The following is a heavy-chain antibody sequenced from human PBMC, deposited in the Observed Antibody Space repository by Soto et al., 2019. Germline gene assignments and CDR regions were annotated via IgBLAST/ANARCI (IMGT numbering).Heavy chain of an antibody. V-gene: IGHV5-51*01. CDR2: IYPGDSDT. CDR3: ASGLYYYGVDF. Sequence: PGESLKISCKGSGYTFSSYWVAWVRQMPGKGLEGMGSIYPGDSDTKYSPSFRGQVTISADKSIRTAYLQWSSLKASDTAMYYCASGLYYYGVDFWGQGTPVTVSS. D-gene: IGHD3-10*01. CDR1: GYTFSSYW. J-gene: IGHJ6*02.